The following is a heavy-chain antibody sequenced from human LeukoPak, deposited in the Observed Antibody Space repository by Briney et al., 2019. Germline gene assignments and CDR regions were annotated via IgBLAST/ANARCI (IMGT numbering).Heavy chain of an antibody. V-gene: IGHV3-23*03. Sequence: PGGSLRLSCAASGFTFSSYAMSWVRQAPGKGLEWVSVIYSGGSTYYADSVKGRFTISRDNSKNTVYLQMNSLRAEDTAIYYCARDSDYYAFTYWGQGTLATVSS. CDR1: GFTFSSYA. CDR3: ARDSDYYAFTY. D-gene: IGHD1-26*01. J-gene: IGHJ4*02. CDR2: IYSGGST.